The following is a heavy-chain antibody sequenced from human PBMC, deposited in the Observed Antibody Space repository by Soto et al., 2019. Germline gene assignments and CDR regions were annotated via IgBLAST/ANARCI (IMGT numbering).Heavy chain of an antibody. V-gene: IGHV4-4*07. Sequence: SETLSLTCTVYGASVSNYYWSWVRQPAGKGLDYIGRIRPGGNTNYSPSLMSRVTMSVDTSHNQFSLKLTSVTAADTAVYYCAREEDYYGSGSYYNKYNWFDPWGQGTLVTVSS. CDR1: GASVSNYY. CDR2: IRPGGNT. D-gene: IGHD3-10*01. J-gene: IGHJ5*02. CDR3: AREEDYYGSGSYYNKYNWFDP.